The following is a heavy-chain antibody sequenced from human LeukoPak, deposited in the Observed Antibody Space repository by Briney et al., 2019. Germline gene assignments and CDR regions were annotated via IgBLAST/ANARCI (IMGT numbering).Heavy chain of an antibody. V-gene: IGHV3-74*01. CDR3: VSQGNWS. Sequence: GGSLRLSCAASGFTFSNYWMHWVPPPPRKGLVWVARINTDGNSPTYADSVKGRFTISRDNAKSTLYLQMNSLRDEDTALYYCVSQGNWSWGQGTLVTVSS. CDR1: GFTFSNYW. J-gene: IGHJ4*02. CDR2: INTDGNSP. D-gene: IGHD1-1*01.